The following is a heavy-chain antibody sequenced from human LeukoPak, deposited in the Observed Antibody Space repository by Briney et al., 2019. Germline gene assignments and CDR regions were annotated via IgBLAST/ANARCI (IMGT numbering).Heavy chain of an antibody. J-gene: IGHJ3*02. CDR3: AREAPYCTSTSCQWRGPGAFDI. CDR1: GGTISSYA. D-gene: IGHD2-2*01. V-gene: IGHV1-69*01. Sequence: GASVKVSCKASGGTISSYAINWVRQAPGQGLECMGGIIPMIGTANYAQKFQGRVTITADESTSTAYMELSRLRSEDTAVYYCAREAPYCTSTSCQWRGPGAFDIWGQGTMVTVSS. CDR2: IIPMIGTA.